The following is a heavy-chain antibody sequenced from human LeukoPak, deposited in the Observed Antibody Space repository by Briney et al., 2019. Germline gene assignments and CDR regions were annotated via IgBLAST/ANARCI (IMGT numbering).Heavy chain of an antibody. CDR2: IWYDGSNK. D-gene: IGHD1-26*01. CDR1: GFTFSSYD. CDR3: ARDYAPSGAPEFDY. V-gene: IGHV3-33*08. J-gene: IGHJ4*02. Sequence: QPGRSLRLSCAASGFTFSSYDMHWVRQAPGKGLEWVAVIWYDGSNKYYADSVKGRFTISRDNSKNTLYLQMNSLRAEDTAVYYCARDYAPSGAPEFDYWGQGTLVTVSS.